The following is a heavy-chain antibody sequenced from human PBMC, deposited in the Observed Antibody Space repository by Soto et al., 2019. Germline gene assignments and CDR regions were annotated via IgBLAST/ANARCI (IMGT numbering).Heavy chain of an antibody. D-gene: IGHD6-13*01. CDR2: ISGSGGST. Sequence: GGSLRLGCAASGFTFSSYAMIWVRQAPGKGLEWVSAISGSGGSTYYADSVKGRFTISRDNSKNTLYLQMNSLRAEDTAVYYCAKLGYDAFDIWGQGTMVTVSS. V-gene: IGHV3-23*01. J-gene: IGHJ3*02. CDR1: GFTFSSYA. CDR3: AKLGYDAFDI.